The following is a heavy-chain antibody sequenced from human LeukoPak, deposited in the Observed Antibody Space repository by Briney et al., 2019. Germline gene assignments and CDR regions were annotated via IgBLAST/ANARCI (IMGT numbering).Heavy chain of an antibody. Sequence: QPGGSLRLSCAASGFTVSSNYMSWVRQAPGKGLEWVSAIYSDDSTFYADSVKGRFTISRDNSKNTLYLQMNSLRAEDTAVYYCAKAGTTVAPHPILVDYWGQGTLVTVSS. CDR3: AKAGTTVAPHPILVDY. D-gene: IGHD4-23*01. J-gene: IGHJ4*02. CDR2: IYSDDST. V-gene: IGHV3-53*01. CDR1: GFTVSSNY.